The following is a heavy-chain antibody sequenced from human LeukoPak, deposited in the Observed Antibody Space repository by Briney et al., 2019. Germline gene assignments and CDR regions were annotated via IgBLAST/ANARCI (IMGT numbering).Heavy chain of an antibody. CDR1: GFTFDDYA. CDR3: ASFSSSSWPGDDY. CDR2: ISWNSGSI. V-gene: IGHV3-9*01. J-gene: IGHJ4*02. Sequence: GGSLRLSCAASGFTFDDYAMHWVRQAPGKGLEWVSGISWNSGSIGYADSVKGRFTISRDNAKNSLYLQMNSLRAEDTAVYYCASFSSSSWPGDDYWGQGTLVTVSS. D-gene: IGHD6-13*01.